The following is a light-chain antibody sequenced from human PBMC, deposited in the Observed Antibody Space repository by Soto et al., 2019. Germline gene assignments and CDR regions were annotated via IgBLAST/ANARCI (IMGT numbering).Light chain of an antibody. V-gene: IGKV3-11*01. CDR3: QQRSNWPRT. CDR2: DVS. CDR1: QSVTRF. Sequence: EIVLTQSPATLSLSPGERATLSCRASQSVTRFLAWFQQKPGQTPGLLMYDVSKRPSGIPARFSGSGSGTDFTLTISSLEPEDSAFYYCQQRSNWPRTFGQGTKVDIK. J-gene: IGKJ1*01.